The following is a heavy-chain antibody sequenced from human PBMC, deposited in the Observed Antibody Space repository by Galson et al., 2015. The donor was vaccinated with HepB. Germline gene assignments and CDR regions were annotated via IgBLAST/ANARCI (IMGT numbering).Heavy chain of an antibody. CDR1: GYTFAGYY. D-gene: IGHD2-2*01. CDR2: INPNSGGT. Sequence: SVKVSCKASGYTFAGYYMHWVRQAPGQGLEWMGWINPNSGGTNYAQKFQGRVTMTRDTSISTAYMELSRLRSDDTAVYYCARGRIVVVPAAIRHFDLWGRGTLVTVSS. V-gene: IGHV1-2*02. J-gene: IGHJ2*01. CDR3: ARGRIVVVPAAIRHFDL.